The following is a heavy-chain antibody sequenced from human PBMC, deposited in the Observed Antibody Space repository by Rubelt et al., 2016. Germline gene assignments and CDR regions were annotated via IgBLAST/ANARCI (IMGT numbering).Heavy chain of an antibody. CDR1: GYTFTSYD. CDR3: AREEGLTIFGHYGMDV. Sequence: QVQLVQSGAEVKKPGASVKVSCKASGYTFTSYDINWVRQATGQGLEWMGWMNPNSGNTGYAQKFQGRVTMTRDTSISTAYMELSRLRSDDTAVYYCAREEGLTIFGHYGMDVWGQGTTVTVSS. J-gene: IGHJ6*02. CDR2: MNPNSGNT. D-gene: IGHD3-3*01. V-gene: IGHV1-8*01.